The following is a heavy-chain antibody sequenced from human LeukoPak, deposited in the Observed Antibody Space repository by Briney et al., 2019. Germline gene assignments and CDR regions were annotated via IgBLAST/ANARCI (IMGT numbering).Heavy chain of an antibody. CDR1: GGSISTYY. D-gene: IGHD6-13*01. CDR3: ARRASNSWFFDY. J-gene: IGHJ4*02. CDR2: IYSSGSA. Sequence: PSETLSLTCTVSGGSISTYYWKWIRQPAGQGLEWIGHIYSSGSANYNPSLKSRVTMSVDTSKNQFSLRLTSVTAADTAVYYCARRASNSWFFDYWGQGILVTVSS. V-gene: IGHV4-4*07.